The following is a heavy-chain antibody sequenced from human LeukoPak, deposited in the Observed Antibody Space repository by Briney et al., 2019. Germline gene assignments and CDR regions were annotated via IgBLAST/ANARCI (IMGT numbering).Heavy chain of an antibody. Sequence: SETLSLTCAVYGGSFSGYYWRWIRQPPGKGLEWIGEINHSGSTNYNPSLKSRVTISVDTSKNQFSLKLSSVTAADTAVYYCARGRFSSTSWGWNPLGGYFDYWGQGTLVTVSS. D-gene: IGHD2-2*01. J-gene: IGHJ4*02. V-gene: IGHV4-34*01. CDR2: INHSGST. CDR1: GGSFSGYY. CDR3: ARGRFSSTSWGWNPLGGYFDY.